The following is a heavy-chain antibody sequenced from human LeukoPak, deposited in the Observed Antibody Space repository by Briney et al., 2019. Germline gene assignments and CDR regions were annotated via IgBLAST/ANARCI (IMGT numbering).Heavy chain of an antibody. CDR1: GYTFTGYY. CDR2: INPNSGGT. V-gene: IGHV1-2*02. J-gene: IGHJ4*02. D-gene: IGHD6-6*01. Sequence: ASVKVSCKASGYTFTGYYMHWVRQAPGQGLEWMGWINPNSGGTNYAQKFQGRVTITRDTSISTAYMELSRLRSDDTAVYYCARVGLGYSSSSEGDYWGQGTLVTVSS. CDR3: ARVGLGYSSSSEGDY.